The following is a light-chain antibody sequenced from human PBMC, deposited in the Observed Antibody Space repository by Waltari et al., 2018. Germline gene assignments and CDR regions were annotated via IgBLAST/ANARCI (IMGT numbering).Light chain of an antibody. CDR1: QSVSSSY. Sequence: EIVLTQSPGTLSLSPGERATLSCRASQSVSSSYLAWYQQKPGQTPRLLIYGASSRATGIPDRFSGNGSGTDFTLTISRLEPEDFAVYYCQQYGSLSWTFGQGTKVEIK. V-gene: IGKV3-20*01. CDR3: QQYGSLSWT. J-gene: IGKJ1*01. CDR2: GAS.